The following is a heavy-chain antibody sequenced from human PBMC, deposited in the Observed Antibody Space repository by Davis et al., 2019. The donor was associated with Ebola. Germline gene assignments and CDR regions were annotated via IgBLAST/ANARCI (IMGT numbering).Heavy chain of an antibody. Sequence: PSETLSLTCAVYGGSFSGYYWSWIRQPPGKGLEWIGEINHSGSTNYNPSLKSRVTISVDTSKNQFSLKLSSVTAADTAVYYCARGGYYDSSGYYRYYYGMDVWGQGTTVTVSS. CDR2: INHSGST. CDR3: ARGGYYDSSGYYRYYYGMDV. J-gene: IGHJ6*02. V-gene: IGHV4-34*01. D-gene: IGHD3-22*01. CDR1: GGSFSGYY.